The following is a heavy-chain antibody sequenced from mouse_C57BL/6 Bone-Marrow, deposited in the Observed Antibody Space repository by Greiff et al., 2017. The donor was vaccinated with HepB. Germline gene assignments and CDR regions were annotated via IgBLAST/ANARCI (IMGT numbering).Heavy chain of an antibody. V-gene: IGHV1-15*01. CDR1: GYTFTDYE. CDR3: ARDYDYGDAMDY. J-gene: IGHJ4*01. D-gene: IGHD2-4*01. CDR2: IDPETGGT. Sequence: QVQLQQSGAELVRPGASVTLSCKASGYTFTDYEMHWVKQTPVHGLEWIGAIDPETGGTAYNQKFKGKAILTADKSSSTAYMELNSLTSEDSAVYFCARDYDYGDAMDYWGQGTSVTVSS.